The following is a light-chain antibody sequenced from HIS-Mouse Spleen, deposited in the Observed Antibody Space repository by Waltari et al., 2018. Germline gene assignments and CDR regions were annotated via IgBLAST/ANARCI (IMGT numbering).Light chain of an antibody. V-gene: IGLV1-40*01. CDR3: QSYDSSLSGSV. CDR1: SSNTPAGYD. CDR2: GNS. Sequence: QSVLTQPPSVSGAPGQRVTISCTGSSSNTPAGYDVHWYQQLPGTTPKLLIYGNSNRPSGVPDRFSGSKSGTSASLAITGLQAEDEADYYCQSYDSSLSGSVFGGGTKLTVL. J-gene: IGLJ3*02.